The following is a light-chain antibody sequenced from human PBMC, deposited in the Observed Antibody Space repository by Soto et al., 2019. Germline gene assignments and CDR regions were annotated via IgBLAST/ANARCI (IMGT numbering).Light chain of an antibody. CDR1: QGIAPY. CDR3: QKYNSAPLT. CDR2: ATS. Sequence: DVPMTQSPSSLSAVVGDRVTITCRASQGIAPYLAWFQQKPGKVPKLLIYATSTLQSGVPSRFSGSGSGTDFTLTISSLQPEDIGTYYCQKYNSAPLTFGGGTKVEIK. J-gene: IGKJ4*01. V-gene: IGKV1-27*01.